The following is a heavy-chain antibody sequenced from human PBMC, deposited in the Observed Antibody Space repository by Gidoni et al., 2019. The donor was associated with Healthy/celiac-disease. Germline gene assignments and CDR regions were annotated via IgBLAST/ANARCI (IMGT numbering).Heavy chain of an antibody. J-gene: IGHJ5*02. CDR3: AKDLGVRFLEWFQRYNWFDP. V-gene: IGHV3-30*18. CDR2: ISYDGSNT. CDR1: GFTFGSHG. D-gene: IGHD3-3*01. Sequence: VQRVESGGGGVQPGRCLRLSCAASGFTFGSHGMPRVRQAPGKGLEWVEVISYDGSNTYYADSVKGRFNISTDNSTNTLYLQMNSLSAADTAVYYCAKDLGVRFLEWFQRYNWFDPWGQGTLVTVSS.